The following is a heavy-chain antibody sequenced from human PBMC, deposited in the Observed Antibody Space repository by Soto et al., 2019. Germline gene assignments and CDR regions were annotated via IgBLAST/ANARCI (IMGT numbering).Heavy chain of an antibody. CDR1: GGSISSYY. CDR2: IYYSGST. V-gene: IGHV4-59*01. D-gene: IGHD3-3*01. Sequence: PSETLSLTCTVSGGSISSYYWSWIRQPPGKGLEWIGYIYYSGSTNYNPSLKSRVTISVDTSKNQFSLKLSSVTAADTAVYYCARVGYDFWSGYLWKRFDYLGQGTLVTVSS. J-gene: IGHJ4*02. CDR3: ARVGYDFWSGYLWKRFDY.